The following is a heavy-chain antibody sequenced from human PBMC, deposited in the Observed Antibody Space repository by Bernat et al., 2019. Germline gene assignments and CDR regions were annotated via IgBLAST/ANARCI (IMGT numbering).Heavy chain of an antibody. CDR3: ARGRYCSSTSCYSTDY. V-gene: IGHV4-34*01. D-gene: IGHD2-2*01. J-gene: IGHJ4*02. Sequence: QLQLQESGPGLVKPSETLSLTCTVYGGSFSGYYWSWIRQPPGKGLEWIGEINHSGSTNYNPSLKSRVTISVDTSKNQFSLKLSSVTAADTAVYYCARGRYCSSTSCYSTDYWGQGTLVTVSS. CDR2: INHSGST. CDR1: GGSFSGYY.